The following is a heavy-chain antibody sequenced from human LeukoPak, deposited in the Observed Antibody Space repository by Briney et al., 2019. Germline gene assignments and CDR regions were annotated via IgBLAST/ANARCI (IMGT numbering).Heavy chain of an antibody. CDR2: FDPEDGET. CDR1: GYTLTELS. D-gene: IGHD3-3*01. Sequence: ASVKVSCKVSGYTLTELSMHWVRQAPGKGLEWMGGFDPEDGETIYAQKFQGRVTMTRDTSTSTVYMELSSLRSEDTAVYYCARDAPSGYDFWSGYFAGYYGMDVWGQGTTVTVSS. CDR3: ARDAPSGYDFWSGYFAGYYGMDV. J-gene: IGHJ6*02. V-gene: IGHV1-24*01.